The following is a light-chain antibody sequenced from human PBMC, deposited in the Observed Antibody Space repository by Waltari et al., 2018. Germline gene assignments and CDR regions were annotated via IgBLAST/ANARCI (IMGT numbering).Light chain of an antibody. Sequence: EIVMTQFPATLSVSPGVSVTLSCRASQSIRSDLAWYQQKPGQAPRLLIYSVSTRATGIPARFSGSGSETDFTFTISGLQSEDFADYYCQQYNNWPQITFGQGTRLEIK. CDR1: QSIRSD. J-gene: IGKJ5*01. V-gene: IGKV3-15*01. CDR2: SVS. CDR3: QQYNNWPQIT.